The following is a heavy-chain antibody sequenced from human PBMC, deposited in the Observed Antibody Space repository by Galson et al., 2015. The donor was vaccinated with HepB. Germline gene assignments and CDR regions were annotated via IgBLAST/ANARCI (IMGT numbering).Heavy chain of an antibody. CDR2: IYYSGST. D-gene: IGHD4-11*01. V-gene: IGHV4-61*01. J-gene: IGHJ4*02. Sequence: SETLSLTCTVSGGSVSSGSYYWSWIRQPPGKGLEWIGYIYYSGSTNYNPSLKSRVAISVDTSKNQFSLKLSSVTAADTAVYYCASSMYSNYRGFDYWGQGILVTVSS. CDR1: GGSVSSGSYY. CDR3: ASSMYSNYRGFDY.